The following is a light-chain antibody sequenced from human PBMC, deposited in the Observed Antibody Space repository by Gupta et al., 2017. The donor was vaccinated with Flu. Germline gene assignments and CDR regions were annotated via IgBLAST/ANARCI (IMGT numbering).Light chain of an antibody. V-gene: IGLV2-11*01. CDR1: SKDVGSYNR. CDR3: SSNVAARVIWV. J-gene: IGLJ1*01. CDR2: EVT. Sequence: QSAPTPPPSVSGSAGQSATICCTGNSKDVGSYNRVYWYEQRPREAPKLLLYEVTKRPSGAPDRFAGYKSGNTASLTISVLQADDDADYYRSSNVAARVIWVFGTGTTVTVL.